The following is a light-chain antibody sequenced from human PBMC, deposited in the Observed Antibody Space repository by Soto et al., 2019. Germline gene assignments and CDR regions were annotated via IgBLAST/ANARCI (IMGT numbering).Light chain of an antibody. Sequence: DIQMTQSPSSLSGSVGDSVTITCRASQGISNYLAWYQQRPGKAPTLLIYAASTLQSGVPSRFSGSGSGTDFNLTISSLQHEDVATYYCQRYNNAPRTFGQGTKVEIK. CDR3: QRYNNAPRT. CDR1: QGISNY. V-gene: IGKV1-27*01. CDR2: AAS. J-gene: IGKJ1*01.